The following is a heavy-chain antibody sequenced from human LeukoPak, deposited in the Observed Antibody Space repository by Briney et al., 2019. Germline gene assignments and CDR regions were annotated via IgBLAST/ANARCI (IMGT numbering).Heavy chain of an antibody. J-gene: IGHJ6*02. CDR2: IYYSGST. D-gene: IGHD6-13*01. Sequence: PSETLSLTCTVSGGSISSYYWSWIRQPPGKGLEWIGYIYYSGSTNYNPSLKSRVTISVDKSKDQFSLKLTSVTAADTAVYYCARAIAAAGPQYYYYGMDVWGQGTTVTVSS. CDR1: GGSISSYY. V-gene: IGHV4-59*12. CDR3: ARAIAAAGPQYYYYGMDV.